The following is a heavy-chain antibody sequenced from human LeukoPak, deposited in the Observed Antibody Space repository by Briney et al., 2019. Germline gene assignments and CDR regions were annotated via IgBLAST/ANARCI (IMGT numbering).Heavy chain of an antibody. J-gene: IGHJ4*02. CDR3: ARLTADGRLYFVD. D-gene: IGHD6-13*01. V-gene: IGHV3-53*01. Sequence: PGGSLRLSCAAPGFTVNSNYLSWVRQAPGKGLEWVSTLYNTGNTYYANSVKGRFSISRDNSKNTLFLQMNSLRAEDTAVYYCARLTADGRLYFVDWGPGTLVTVSS. CDR1: GFTVNSNY. CDR2: LYNTGNT.